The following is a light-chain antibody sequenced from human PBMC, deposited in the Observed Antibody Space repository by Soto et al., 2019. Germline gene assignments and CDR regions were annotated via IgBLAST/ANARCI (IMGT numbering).Light chain of an antibody. CDR1: QSVSGTY. J-gene: IGKJ1*01. V-gene: IGKV3-20*01. CDR2: GAS. Sequence: EIVLTQSPGTLSLSPGERATLSCRASQSVSGTYLAWYQQKPGQAPRLLIYGASSRATDIPDRFSGSGSGTDFPLTISRLEPEDFAVYYCQQYGSSPPEGTFGQGTKVEIK. CDR3: QQYGSSPPEGT.